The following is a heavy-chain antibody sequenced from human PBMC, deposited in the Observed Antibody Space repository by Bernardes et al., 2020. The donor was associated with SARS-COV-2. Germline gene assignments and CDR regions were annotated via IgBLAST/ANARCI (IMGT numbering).Heavy chain of an antibody. CDR1: GFAFSSYG. Sequence: GGSLRLSCAGSGFAFSSYGMTWVRQAPGEGLEWVSYISSGGYIYYADSVKGRFTISRDNADNSLYLQMNSLRVEDTAVYYCARDPPTGGYYSFDFWGQGTLVTVSS. D-gene: IGHD3-3*01. V-gene: IGHV3-48*03. J-gene: IGHJ4*02. CDR2: ISSGGYI. CDR3: ARDPPTGGYYSFDF.